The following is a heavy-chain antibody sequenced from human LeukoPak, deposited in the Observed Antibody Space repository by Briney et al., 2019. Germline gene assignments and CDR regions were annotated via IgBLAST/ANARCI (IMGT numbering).Heavy chain of an antibody. CDR1: GGTFSSYA. CDR2: IIPIFGTA. V-gene: IGHV1-69*05. D-gene: IGHD2-2*01. CDR3: ARGKDIVVVPAATGDAFDI. J-gene: IGHJ3*02. Sequence: SVKVSCKASGGTFSSYAISWVRQAPGQGLEWMGGIIPIFGTANYAQKFQGRVTITTDESTSTAYMELSSLRSEDTAVYYCARGKDIVVVPAATGDAFDIWGQGTMVTVSS.